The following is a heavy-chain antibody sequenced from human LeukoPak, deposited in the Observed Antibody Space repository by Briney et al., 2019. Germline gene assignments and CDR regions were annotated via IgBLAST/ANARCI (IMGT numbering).Heavy chain of an antibody. V-gene: IGHV3-30*18. D-gene: IGHD3-22*01. CDR1: GFTFSSYG. J-gene: IGHJ3*02. CDR2: ISYDGSNK. CDR3: AKDTDYYDSSGSFQNDAFDI. Sequence: GGSLRLSCAASGFTFSSYGVHWVRQAPGKGLEWVAVISYDGSNKYYADSVKGRFTISRDNSKNTLYLQMNSLRAEDTAVYYCAKDTDYYDSSGSFQNDAFDIWGQGTMVTVSS.